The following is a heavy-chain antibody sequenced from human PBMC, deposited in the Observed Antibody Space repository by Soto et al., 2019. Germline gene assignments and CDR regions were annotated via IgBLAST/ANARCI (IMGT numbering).Heavy chain of an antibody. D-gene: IGHD5-18*01. Sequence: SETLSFTCTVSGGSISSSSYYWGWIRQPPGKGLEWIGSIYYSGSTYYNPSLKSRVTISVDTSKNQFSLKLSSVTAADTAVYYCASVKDTAMGMDFSGQGTTVTVSS. CDR2: IYYSGST. V-gene: IGHV4-39*01. J-gene: IGHJ6*02. CDR1: GGSISSSSYY. CDR3: ASVKDTAMGMDF.